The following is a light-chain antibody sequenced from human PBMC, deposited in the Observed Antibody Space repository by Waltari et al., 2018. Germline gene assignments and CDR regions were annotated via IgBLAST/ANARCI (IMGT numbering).Light chain of an antibody. CDR2: AAS. Sequence: AIRMTQSPSSLSASTGDGVTITCRASQNISSYLAWYQQTSGKAPKLLIFAASTLQTGVPSRFSGSGSGTDLTLTISRLQSEDLGTYYCQQYVNYWTFGQGTKVEIK. J-gene: IGKJ1*01. V-gene: IGKV1-8*01. CDR1: QNISSY. CDR3: QQYVNYWT.